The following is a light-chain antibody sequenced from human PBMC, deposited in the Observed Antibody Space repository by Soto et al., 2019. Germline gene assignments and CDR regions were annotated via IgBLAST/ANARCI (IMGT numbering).Light chain of an antibody. V-gene: IGKV3-20*01. CDR3: QQYGSSPFT. CDR2: GAS. Sequence: IVLTQSPGTLSLSPGDRATLSCRASHSMSNSNLAWYQHKPGQAPRLLIYGASNRATGIPDRFSGSGSGTDFILTINRLEPEDFAVYYCQQYGSSPFTFGPGTKVDIK. J-gene: IGKJ3*01. CDR1: HSMSNSN.